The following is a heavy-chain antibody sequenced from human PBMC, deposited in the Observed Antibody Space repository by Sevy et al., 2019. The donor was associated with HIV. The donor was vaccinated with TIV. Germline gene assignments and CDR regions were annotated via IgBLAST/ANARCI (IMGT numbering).Heavy chain of an antibody. CDR3: VKGGGGHYDPDEIGYYFYYYNMDV. V-gene: IGHV3-23*01. CDR1: GFSFDSYG. CDR2: ISGSGTRT. D-gene: IGHD3-22*01. J-gene: IGHJ6*03. Sequence: GGSLRLSCAVSGFSFDSYGMTWVRQAPGKGLEWVSGISGSGTRTYYADSVKGRFIISRDNSKNTLYLQMNSLRSEDRDMYLWVKGGGGHYDPDEIGYYFYYYNMDVWGKGTTVTVSS.